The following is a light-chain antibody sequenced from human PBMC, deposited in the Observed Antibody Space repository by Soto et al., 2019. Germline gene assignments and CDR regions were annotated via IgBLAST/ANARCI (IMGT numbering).Light chain of an antibody. V-gene: IGLV2-23*01. J-gene: IGLJ2*01. CDR3: CSYAGSNALV. CDR1: SSDVGGYNL. Sequence: QSVLTQPASVSGSPGQSITISSTGTSSDVGGYNLVSWYQQHPGKAPKLIIYEGSEWSSGVSNRFSGSKSGNTASLTISGLQAEDEAYYYCCSYAGSNALVFGGGTKLTVL. CDR2: EGS.